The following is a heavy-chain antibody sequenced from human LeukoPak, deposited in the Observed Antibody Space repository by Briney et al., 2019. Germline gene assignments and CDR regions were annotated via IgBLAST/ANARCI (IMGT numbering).Heavy chain of an antibody. Sequence: GGSLRLSCAASGFTFSSYGMHWVRQAPGKGLEWVAVIWYDGSNKYYADSVKGRFSISRDNSKNTLYLQMKSLRAEDTAVYYCAKDQWGGKGNAFDIWGQGTMVTVSS. D-gene: IGHD4-23*01. CDR2: IWYDGSNK. CDR1: GFTFSSYG. V-gene: IGHV3-33*06. J-gene: IGHJ3*02. CDR3: AKDQWGGKGNAFDI.